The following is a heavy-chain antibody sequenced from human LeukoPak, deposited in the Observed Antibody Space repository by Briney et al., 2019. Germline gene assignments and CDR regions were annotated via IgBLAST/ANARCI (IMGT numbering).Heavy chain of an antibody. Sequence: SETLSLTCAVYGGSFSGYYWSWIRQPPGKGLEWFGEINHSGSTNYNPSLKSRVTISVDTSKNQFSLKLSSVTAADTAVYYCARGFYGSGSYYWFDPWGQGTLVTVSS. CDR1: GGSFSGYY. V-gene: IGHV4-34*01. CDR3: ARGFYGSGSYYWFDP. CDR2: INHSGST. J-gene: IGHJ5*02. D-gene: IGHD3-10*01.